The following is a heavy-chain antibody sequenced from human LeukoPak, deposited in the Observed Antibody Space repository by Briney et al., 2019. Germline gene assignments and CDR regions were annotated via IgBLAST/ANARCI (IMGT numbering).Heavy chain of an antibody. D-gene: IGHD1-26*01. CDR1: GFTFSNAW. CDR2: FKSNTDGGTT. Sequence: GGSLRLSCAASGFTFSNAWMSWVRQAPGKGLAWVGRFKSNTDGGTTDYAAPVKGRFTISRDDSKNTLYLQMNSLKTEDTAVYYCTTEGWELLGNPGLDYWGQGTLVTVSS. V-gene: IGHV3-15*01. J-gene: IGHJ4*02. CDR3: TTEGWELLGNPGLDY.